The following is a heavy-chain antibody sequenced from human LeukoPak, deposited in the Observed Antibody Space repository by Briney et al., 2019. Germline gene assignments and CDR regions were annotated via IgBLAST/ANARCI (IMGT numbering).Heavy chain of an antibody. CDR2: IYSGGST. CDR1: GFTVSSNY. V-gene: IGHV3-66*01. J-gene: IGHJ4*02. D-gene: IGHD3-10*01. CDR3: AKDALRAVPYYFDY. Sequence: GGSLRLSCAASGFTVSSNYMNWVRQAPGKGLEWVSAIYSGGSTYYADSVKGRFTISRDNSKNTLYLQMNSLRAEDTAVYYCAKDALRAVPYYFDYWGQGTLVTVSS.